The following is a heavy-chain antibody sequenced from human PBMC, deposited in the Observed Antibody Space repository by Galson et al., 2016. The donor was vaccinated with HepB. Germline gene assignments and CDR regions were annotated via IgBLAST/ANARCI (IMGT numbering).Heavy chain of an antibody. CDR3: SRDRDEILTAYHSFYY. CDR2: IWYDGNNK. J-gene: IGHJ4*02. CDR1: GFTFSSYG. D-gene: IGHD3-9*01. V-gene: IGHV3-33*01. Sequence: SLRLSCAASGFTFSSYGMHWVRQAPGKGLEWVAVIWYDGNNKYYEDSVKGRFTISRDNSNNTLYLQRNSLRAEETALYYCSRDRDEILTAYHSFYYWGQGTLVTVSS.